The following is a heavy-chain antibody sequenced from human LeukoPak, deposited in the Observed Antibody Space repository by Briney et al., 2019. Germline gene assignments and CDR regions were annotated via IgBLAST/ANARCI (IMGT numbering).Heavy chain of an antibody. D-gene: IGHD2-15*01. V-gene: IGHV3-21*01. Sequence: GGSLRLSCAASGFTFSSYSMNWVRQAPGRGRRWVSSIRGVRSYIYYAVSVKGRFTISRDNAKNSLYLQMNSLRAEDTAVYYRARDLIFCSGGSCYSGLWDYWGQGTLVTVSS. CDR3: ARDLIFCSGGSCYSGLWDY. J-gene: IGHJ4*02. CDR2: IRGVRSYI. CDR1: GFTFSSYS.